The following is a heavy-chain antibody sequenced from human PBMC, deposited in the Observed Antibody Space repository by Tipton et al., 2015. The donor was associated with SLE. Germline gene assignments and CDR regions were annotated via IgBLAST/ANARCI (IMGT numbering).Heavy chain of an antibody. D-gene: IGHD2-2*01. CDR2: IYTGGNT. V-gene: IGHV4-4*07. Sequence: TLSLTCTVSGGVISEDYWGWIRQPAGKGLEWIGRIYTGGNTKYNPSLESRVTLSADASKAQFSLKLTSVTAADTAVYYCVVCSPSSCAYFDYWGQGRLVTVSS. CDR3: VVCSPSSCAYFDY. J-gene: IGHJ4*02. CDR1: GGVISEDY.